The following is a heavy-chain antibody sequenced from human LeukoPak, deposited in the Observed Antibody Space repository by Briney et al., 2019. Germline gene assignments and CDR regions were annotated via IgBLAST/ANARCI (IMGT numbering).Heavy chain of an antibody. D-gene: IGHD6-19*01. CDR1: GGTFSSYA. CDR3: ARGVAVAGIPSSNWFDP. J-gene: IGHJ5*02. V-gene: IGHV1-69*04. CDR2: IIPILGIA. Sequence: GASVKVSCKASGGTFSSYAISWVRQAPGQGLEWMGRIIPILGIANYAQKFQGRVTITADKSTSTAYMELSSLRSEDTAGYYCARGVAVAGIPSSNWFDPWGQGTLVTVSS.